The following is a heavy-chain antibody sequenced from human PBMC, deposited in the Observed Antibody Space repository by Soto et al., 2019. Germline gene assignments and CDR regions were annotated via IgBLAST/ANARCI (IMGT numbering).Heavy chain of an antibody. V-gene: IGHV3-53*01. CDR3: ARDNGIAVAGTYYYGMDV. Sequence: LRLSCAASGFTVSSNYMSWVRQAPGKGLEWVSVIYSGGSTYYADSVKGRFTISRDNSKNTLYLQMNSLRAEDTAVYYCARDNGIAVAGTYYYGMDVWGQGTTVTVSS. D-gene: IGHD6-19*01. CDR2: IYSGGST. J-gene: IGHJ6*02. CDR1: GFTVSSNY.